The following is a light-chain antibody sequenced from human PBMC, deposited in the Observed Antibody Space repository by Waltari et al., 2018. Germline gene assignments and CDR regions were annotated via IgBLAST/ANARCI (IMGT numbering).Light chain of an antibody. CDR3: QQYYSTPFT. J-gene: IGKJ3*01. Sequence: DIVMTQSPDSLAVSLGERATIHRQSSQSVLYSSNNKNYLAWYQQKPGQPPKLLIYWASTRESGVPDRFSGSGSGTDFTLTISSLQAEDVAVYYCQQYYSTPFTFGPGTKVDIK. CDR2: WAS. CDR1: QSVLYSSNNKNY. V-gene: IGKV4-1*01.